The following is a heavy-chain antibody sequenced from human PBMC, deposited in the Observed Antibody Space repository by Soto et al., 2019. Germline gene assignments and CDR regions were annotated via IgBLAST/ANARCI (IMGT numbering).Heavy chain of an antibody. CDR3: ARGRQHIRKCNGGRCYSSFDY. J-gene: IGHJ4*02. Sequence: QVQLVQSGAEVKKPGASVKVSCKVSGYSFTGYFMHWVRQAPGQGLEWMGWINPNSGGRNFAQKFQGRVTLTRDTSISTAYLELSVLTADDTAYYYCARGRQHIRKCNGGRCYSSFDYWGQGTLVTVSS. V-gene: IGHV1-2*02. CDR1: GYSFTGYF. CDR2: INPNSGGR. D-gene: IGHD2-15*01.